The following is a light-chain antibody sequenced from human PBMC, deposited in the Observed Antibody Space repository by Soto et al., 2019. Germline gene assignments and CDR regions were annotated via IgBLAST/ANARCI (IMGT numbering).Light chain of an antibody. CDR3: QSYDRSLSGRV. CDR1: SSNIGAGYD. CDR2: GNN. V-gene: IGLV1-40*01. Sequence: QSVLTQPHSVSGAPGQRVTISCTGSSSNIGAGYDVHWYQQLPGTAPKLLIYGNNNRPSGVPDRFSGSKSGTSASLAITGLQAEDEADYYCQSYDRSLSGRVFGTGTKLTVL. J-gene: IGLJ1*01.